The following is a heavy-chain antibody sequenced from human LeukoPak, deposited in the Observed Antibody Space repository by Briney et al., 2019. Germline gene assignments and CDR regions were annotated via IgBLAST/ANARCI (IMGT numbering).Heavy chain of an antibody. D-gene: IGHD3-10*01. CDR2: IYYSGST. CDR3: ARDGAGASGYYFDY. Sequence: SWIRQHPGKGLEWIGYIYYSGSTYYNPSLKSRVTISVDTSKNQFSLKLSSVTAADTAVYYCARDGAGASGYYFDYWGQGTLVTVSS. V-gene: IGHV4-31*02. J-gene: IGHJ4*02.